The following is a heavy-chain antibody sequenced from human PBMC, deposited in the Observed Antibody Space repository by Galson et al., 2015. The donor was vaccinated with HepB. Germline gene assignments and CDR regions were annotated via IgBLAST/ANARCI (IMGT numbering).Heavy chain of an antibody. V-gene: IGHV4-4*02. D-gene: IGHD3-16*01. CDR3: ATTYTSVPSLEAFES. CDR2: IFHSGIT. CDR1: GGSISNRNW. J-gene: IGHJ3*02. Sequence: TLSLTCAVSGGSISNRNWWNWVRQSPGKGLEWIGEIFHSGITNYNPSLNSPVTMSVETSKNQNSLGLTSLTAADTAVYYCATTYTSVPSLEAFESGGQGTMVTVSS.